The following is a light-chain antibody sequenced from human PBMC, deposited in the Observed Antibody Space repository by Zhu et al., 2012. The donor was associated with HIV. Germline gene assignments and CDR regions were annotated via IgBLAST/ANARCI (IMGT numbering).Light chain of an antibody. J-gene: IGKJ3*01. CDR1: QSVNSY. V-gene: IGKV3-11*01. CDR2: DAS. Sequence: EIVLTQSPATLSLSPGERATLSCRASQSVNSYLAWYQQKPGQAPRLLIYDASNRATGIPGRFSGSGSGTDFTLTISSLEPEDFAVYYCQQRSNWPPKFTFGPGTKVDIK. CDR3: QQRSNWPPKFT.